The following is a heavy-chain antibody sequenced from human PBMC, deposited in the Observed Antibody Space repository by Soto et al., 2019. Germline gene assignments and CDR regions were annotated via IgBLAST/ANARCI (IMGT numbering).Heavy chain of an antibody. V-gene: IGHV4-30-2*01. CDR2: NSHTGST. CDR3: ARAVAPYFGTWFDP. CDR1: GGSITSGNSYS. Sequence: QLQLQESGSGLVKPSQTLSLTCAVSGGSITSGNSYSWSWIRQPPGKGLEWIGSNSHTGSTSYNPSLTRRLTMSVAKSKNQCSLRLSSVTAADMAVYYWARAVAPYFGTWFDPWGQGILVTVSS. D-gene: IGHD3-10*01. J-gene: IGHJ5*02.